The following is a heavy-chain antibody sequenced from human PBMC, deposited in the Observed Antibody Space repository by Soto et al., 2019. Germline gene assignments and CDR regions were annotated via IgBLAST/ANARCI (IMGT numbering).Heavy chain of an antibody. CDR3: ARHRDFWSGSYYYYGMDV. D-gene: IGHD3-3*01. J-gene: IGHJ6*02. CDR1: VGSFSGYY. V-gene: IGHV4-34*01. Sequence: PSETLSLTCAVYVGSFSGYYWSWIRQPRGKGLEWIGEINHSGSTNYNPSLKSRVTISVDTSKNQFSLKLSSVTAADTAVYYCARHRDFWSGSYYYYGMDVWGQGTTVTVSS. CDR2: INHSGST.